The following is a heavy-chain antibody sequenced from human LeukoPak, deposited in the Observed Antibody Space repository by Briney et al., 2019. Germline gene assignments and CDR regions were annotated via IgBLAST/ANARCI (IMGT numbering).Heavy chain of an antibody. Sequence: PSETLSLTCTVSGGSISSNYWSWIRQPPGKGLEWIGEINHSGSTNYNPSLKSRVTISVDTSKNQFSLKLSSVTAADTAVYYCARTSSGYWGQGTLVTVSS. V-gene: IGHV4-34*01. CDR3: ARTSSGY. J-gene: IGHJ4*02. D-gene: IGHD6-6*01. CDR2: INHSGST. CDR1: GGSISSNY.